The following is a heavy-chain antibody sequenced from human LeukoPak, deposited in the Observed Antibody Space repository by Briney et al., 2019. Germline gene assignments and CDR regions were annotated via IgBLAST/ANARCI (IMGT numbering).Heavy chain of an antibody. D-gene: IGHD5-18*01. V-gene: IGHV1-8*01. J-gene: IGHJ6*03. CDR2: MNPNSGNT. CDR3: ARVQLHLNQYYYYYMDV. Sequence: ASVRVCFKAAGYTFTSYDINVGRQATGQGLEGMGWMNPNSGNTGYDQKFASRVAITRTTSISTAYMELSSLRSEDTAVYYCARVQLHLNQYYYYYMDVWGKGTTVTVSS. CDR1: GYTFTSYD.